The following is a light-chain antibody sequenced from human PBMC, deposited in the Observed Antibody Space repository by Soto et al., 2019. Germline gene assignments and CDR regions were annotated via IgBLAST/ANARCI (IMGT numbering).Light chain of an antibody. J-gene: IGKJ4*01. V-gene: IGKV3-11*01. CDR2: GAS. CDR1: QSVSSY. CDR3: QQRSNRPLT. Sequence: EIVLTQSPGTLSLSPGERATLSCRASQSVSSYLAWYQLKPGQAPRLLIYGASNRATGIPARFSGSGSGTDFTLTISSLEPEDFAVYYCQQRSNRPLTFGGGTKVEIK.